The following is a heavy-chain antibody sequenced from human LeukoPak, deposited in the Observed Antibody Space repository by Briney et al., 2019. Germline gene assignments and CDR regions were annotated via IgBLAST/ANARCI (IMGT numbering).Heavy chain of an antibody. D-gene: IGHD5-18*01. CDR3: AAGRPYSLLDY. Sequence: ASVKVSCTVSGSSLSELSLYWARQAPGKGLEWMGGFDVIDSETFYAQKFQGGVTMTEDSSTDTADMELRSLTSDDTALYYCAAGRPYSLLDYWGQGTLVTVSS. CDR1: GSSLSELS. CDR2: FDVIDSET. J-gene: IGHJ4*02. V-gene: IGHV1-24*01.